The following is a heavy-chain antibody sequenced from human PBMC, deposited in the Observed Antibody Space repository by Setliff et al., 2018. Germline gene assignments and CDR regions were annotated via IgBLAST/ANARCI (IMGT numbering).Heavy chain of an antibody. CDR1: GYTFSTYG. D-gene: IGHD2-15*01. CDR2: FDPEDGET. Sequence: ASVKVSCKDSGYTFSTYGISWVRQAPGKGLEWMGGFDPEDGETIYAQKFQGRVTMTEDTSTDTAYMELSSLRSEDTAVYYCATNSGGNTIDAFDIWGQGTMVTVSS. J-gene: IGHJ3*02. V-gene: IGHV1-24*01. CDR3: ATNSGGNTIDAFDI.